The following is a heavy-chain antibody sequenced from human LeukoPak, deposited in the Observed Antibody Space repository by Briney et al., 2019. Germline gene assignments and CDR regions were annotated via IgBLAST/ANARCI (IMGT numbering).Heavy chain of an antibody. Sequence: PSETLSLTCTVSGDSIRSSSYHWGWVRQPPGKGLEWIGGIYYSGSTYNNRSLKRRLTLSIDTSKNQFSLRLSSVTAADTAVYYCTREVEGYSYASGRFLHFDPWGQGTLVTVSS. V-gene: IGHV4-39*07. D-gene: IGHD3-10*01. J-gene: IGHJ5*02. CDR3: TREVEGYSYASGRFLHFDP. CDR2: IYYSGST. CDR1: GDSIRSSSYH.